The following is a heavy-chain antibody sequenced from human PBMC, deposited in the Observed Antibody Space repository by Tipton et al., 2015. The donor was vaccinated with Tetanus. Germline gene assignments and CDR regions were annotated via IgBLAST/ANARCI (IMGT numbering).Heavy chain of an antibody. CDR2: IYYTGST. J-gene: IGHJ4*01. D-gene: IGHD5-18*01. Sequence: TLSLTCTVSGISVSTSDYYWTWVRQPPGKELEWIGYIYYTGSTYYNPSLKSRVIISADTSKNQFSLKLSSVTAADTAVYYCASSVGQLWFWGQGSLVTVSS. CDR3: ASSVGQLWF. V-gene: IGHV4-31*03. CDR1: GISVSTSDYY.